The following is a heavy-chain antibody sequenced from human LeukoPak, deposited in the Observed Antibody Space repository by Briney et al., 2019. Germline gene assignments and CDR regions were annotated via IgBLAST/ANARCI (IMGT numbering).Heavy chain of an antibody. CDR1: GGSISSYY. V-gene: IGHV4-59*01. Sequence: SETLSLTCTVSGGSISSYYWSWIRQPPGKGLEWIGYIYYSGSTNYNPSLKSRVTISVDTSKNQFSLKLNSVTAADTAVYYCARGGVLRFLEDPYNWFDPWGQGTLVTVSS. CDR2: IYYSGST. CDR3: ARGGVLRFLEDPYNWFDP. D-gene: IGHD3-3*01. J-gene: IGHJ5*02.